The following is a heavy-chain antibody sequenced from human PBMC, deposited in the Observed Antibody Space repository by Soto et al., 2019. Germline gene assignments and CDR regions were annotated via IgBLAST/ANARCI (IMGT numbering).Heavy chain of an antibody. D-gene: IGHD3-16*01. J-gene: IGHJ6*02. Sequence: QVQLVQSGDEVKKPGASVQVSCKASGYIFVNYGIAWVRQAPGQGLGWMGWISPYTGNTHSATKVQGRLTMTTDTSTSTAYMDLGSLTSDDTAVYYFVMVDNYVTPTPQDVWGQGTTVTVSS. V-gene: IGHV1-18*01. CDR1: GYIFVNYG. CDR2: ISPYTGNT. CDR3: VMVDNYVTPTPQDV.